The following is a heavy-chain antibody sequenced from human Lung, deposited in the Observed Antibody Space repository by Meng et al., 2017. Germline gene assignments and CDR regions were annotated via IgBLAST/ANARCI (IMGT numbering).Heavy chain of an antibody. CDR3: ARGQKGYFDL. J-gene: IGHJ2*01. V-gene: IGHV4-30-4*01. CDR1: GGSISSSNYY. CDR2: IYNSGST. Sequence: QRQGSGPGLVKPSQPLSRTCTVSGGSISSSNYYWSWIRQPPGKGLEWSGHIYNSGSTYYNPSLKSRITISVDTSKNQFSLKLSSVTAADTAVYYCARGQKGYFDLWGRGTLVTVSS.